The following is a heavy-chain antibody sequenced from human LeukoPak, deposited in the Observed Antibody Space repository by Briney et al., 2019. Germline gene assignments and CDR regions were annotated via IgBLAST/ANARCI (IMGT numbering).Heavy chain of an antibody. D-gene: IGHD2-2*03. Sequence: GGSLRLSCAASGFTFSSYWMSWVRQAPGKGLEWVSVIYSGGSTYYADSVKGRFTISRDNSKNTLYLQMNSLRAEDTAVYYCARDLDIVVVPASWFYPWGQGTLVTVSS. CDR3: ARDLDIVVVPASWFYP. V-gene: IGHV3-66*01. CDR2: IYSGGST. J-gene: IGHJ5*02. CDR1: GFTFSSYW.